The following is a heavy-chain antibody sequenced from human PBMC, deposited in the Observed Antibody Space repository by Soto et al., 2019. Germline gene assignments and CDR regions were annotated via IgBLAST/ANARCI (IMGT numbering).Heavy chain of an antibody. Sequence: SVKVSCKASGFTFTSSAVQWVRQARGQRLEWIGWIVVGSGNTNYAQKFQERVTITRDMSTSTAYMELSSLRSEDTAVYYCAADLRSPGGLQYGMDVWGQGTTVTVSS. CDR2: IVVGSGNT. D-gene: IGHD3-16*01. J-gene: IGHJ6*01. V-gene: IGHV1-58*01. CDR1: GFTFTSSA. CDR3: AADLRSPGGLQYGMDV.